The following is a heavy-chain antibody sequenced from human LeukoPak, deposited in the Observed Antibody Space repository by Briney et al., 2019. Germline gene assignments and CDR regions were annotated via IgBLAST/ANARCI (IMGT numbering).Heavy chain of an antibody. CDR3: ARVAYYYDSAGKSLKFFYGMDV. Sequence: ASVKVSSKASGYTFTNYEINWVRQGTGQGLEWLGWMNPSSGNTGYAQKFQGRVTMTRDTSISTAYMELSSLRSEDTAVYYCARVAYYYDSAGKSLKFFYGMDVWGQGTTVTVSS. CDR1: GYTFTNYE. V-gene: IGHV1-8*01. J-gene: IGHJ6*02. D-gene: IGHD3-22*01. CDR2: MNPSSGNT.